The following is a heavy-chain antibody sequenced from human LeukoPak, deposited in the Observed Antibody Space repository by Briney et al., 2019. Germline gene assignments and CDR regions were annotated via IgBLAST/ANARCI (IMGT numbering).Heavy chain of an antibody. D-gene: IGHD3-10*01. CDR1: GFAFNTYA. J-gene: IGHJ4*02. V-gene: IGHV3-33*01. Sequence: GGSLRLSCAASGFAFNTYAMHWVRQAPGQGLEWVALIWHDGSHKFYSNSVRGQFTISRDNSKNTVSLQMNNLRPEDTAVYYCAREIFGTGSYLDFWGQGTLVTVSS. CDR3: AREIFGTGSYLDF. CDR2: IWHDGSHK.